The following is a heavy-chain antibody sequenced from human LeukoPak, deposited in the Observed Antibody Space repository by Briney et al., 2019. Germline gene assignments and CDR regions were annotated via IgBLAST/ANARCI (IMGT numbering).Heavy chain of an antibody. CDR1: GYSFTSYW. Sequence: GESLKISCKGSGYSFTSYWIGWVRQMPGKGLEWMGIIYPGDSDTRYSPSFQGQVTISADKSNTTAYLQWSSLKASDTAMYYCARQGVPAAILNWFDPWGQGTLVTVSS. D-gene: IGHD2-2*01. CDR3: ARQGVPAAILNWFDP. J-gene: IGHJ5*02. CDR2: IYPGDSDT. V-gene: IGHV5-51*01.